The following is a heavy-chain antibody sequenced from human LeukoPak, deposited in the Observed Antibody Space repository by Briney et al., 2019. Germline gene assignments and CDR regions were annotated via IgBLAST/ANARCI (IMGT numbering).Heavy chain of an antibody. CDR2: IYHSGST. D-gene: IGHD3-3*01. J-gene: IGHJ4*02. Sequence: SETLSLTCTVSGYSISSGYYWGWIRQPPGKGLEWIGSIYHSGSTYYNPSLKSRVTISVDTSKNQFSLKLSSVTAADMAVYYCAREYYDFWSGHTPNFDYWGQGTLVTVSS. CDR3: AREYYDFWSGHTPNFDY. V-gene: IGHV4-38-2*02. CDR1: GYSISSGYY.